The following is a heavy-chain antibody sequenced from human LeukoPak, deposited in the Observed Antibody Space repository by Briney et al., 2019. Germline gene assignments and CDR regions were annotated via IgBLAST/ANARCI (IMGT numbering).Heavy chain of an antibody. J-gene: IGHJ4*02. CDR1: GFTFRNYV. V-gene: IGHV3-30-3*01. D-gene: IGHD3-10*01. Sequence: GGSLGLSCAASGFTFRNYVIHWVRQAPGKGLEWVAVTSSDLNVKLYADSVKGRFTISRDNSRSTLYLQMNSPRPEDTAIYYCAREGYYGSGSPPSLYFDYWGQGTLVTVSS. CDR3: AREGYYGSGSPPSLYFDY. CDR2: TSSDLNVK.